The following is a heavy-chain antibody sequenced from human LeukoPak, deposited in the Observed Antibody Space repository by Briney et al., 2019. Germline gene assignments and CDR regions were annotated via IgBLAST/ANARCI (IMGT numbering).Heavy chain of an antibody. J-gene: IGHJ4*02. D-gene: IGHD2-21*01. CDR1: GYTFTGYY. CDR2: INPNSGGT. Sequence: GASVKVSCKASGYTFTGYYMHWVRQAPGQGLEWMGWINPNSGGTNYAQKFQGWVTMTRDTSISTAYMELSRLRSDDTAVYYCAREPSGGGGEPFDYWGQGTLVTVSS. CDR3: AREPSGGGGEPFDY. V-gene: IGHV1-2*04.